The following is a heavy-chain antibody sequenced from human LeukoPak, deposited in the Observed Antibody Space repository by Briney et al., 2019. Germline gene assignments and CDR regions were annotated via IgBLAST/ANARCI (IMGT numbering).Heavy chain of an antibody. J-gene: IGHJ6*02. CDR3: ATYTHWVAGDV. CDR1: GLTFSETW. CDR2: IKEDGSEK. Sequence: GGSLTPSCAASGLTFSETWMSWVRQAPGQGLEWVAAIKEDGSEKDYVDSVKGRFTISRDNAKNSLYLQMNSLRAEDTAVYYCATYTHWVAGDVWGQGTTVSVSS. D-gene: IGHD3-16*01. V-gene: IGHV3-7*01.